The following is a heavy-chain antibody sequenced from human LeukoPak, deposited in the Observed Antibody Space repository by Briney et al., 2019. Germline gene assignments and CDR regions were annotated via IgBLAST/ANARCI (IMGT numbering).Heavy chain of an antibody. D-gene: IGHD3-10*01. J-gene: IGHJ4*02. Sequence: GGSLRLSCAASGFTFSSYSMNWVRQAPGKGLEWVSSISSSSSYIYCADSVKGRFTISRDNAKNSLYLQMNSLRAEDTAVYYCARAPITMVRGVINYFDYWGQGTLVTVSS. CDR2: ISSSSSYI. CDR3: ARAPITMVRGVINYFDY. V-gene: IGHV3-21*01. CDR1: GFTFSSYS.